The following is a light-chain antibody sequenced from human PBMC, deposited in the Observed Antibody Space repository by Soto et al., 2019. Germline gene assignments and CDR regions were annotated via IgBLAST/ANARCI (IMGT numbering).Light chain of an antibody. J-gene: IGKJ4*01. CDR2: DAS. CDR1: QTISNW. CDR3: QHYNSHSAHA. V-gene: IGKV1-5*01. Sequence: DIPMTQSPSTLSASIGDRVTITCRASQTISNWLAWYQQKPGKPPRLLIYDASRSQTGVPSRFSGIGSGTEFTLPITSLQPDDVATYYCQHYNSHSAHAFGGGSKVELK.